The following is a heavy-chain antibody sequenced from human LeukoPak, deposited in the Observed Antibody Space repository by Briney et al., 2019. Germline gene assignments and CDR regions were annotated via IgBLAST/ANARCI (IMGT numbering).Heavy chain of an antibody. CDR1: GFTFSDYA. CDR2: IKQDGSEK. J-gene: IGHJ4*02. CDR3: ANSPRDWNYGNYFDY. D-gene: IGHD1-7*01. V-gene: IGHV3-7*01. Sequence: GGSLRLSCVVSGFTFSDYAMSWVRQAPGKGLEWVANIKQDGSEKYYVDSVKGRFTISRDNSKNTLYLQMNSLRAEDTAVYYCANSPRDWNYGNYFDYWGQGTLVTVSS.